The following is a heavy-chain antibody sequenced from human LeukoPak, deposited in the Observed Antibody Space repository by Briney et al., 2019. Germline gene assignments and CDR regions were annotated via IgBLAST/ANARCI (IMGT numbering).Heavy chain of an antibody. V-gene: IGHV3-30-3*01. CDR2: ISDDVSNK. J-gene: IGHJ4*02. CDR3: ARDRGGSGWYYFDF. D-gene: IGHD6-19*01. CDR1: GFTFSSYA. Sequence: PGGSLRLSCAASGFTFSSYAMHWVRQTPDKGLVWVAVISDDVSNKYYADSVKGRFTIPRDNSKNTLYLQMNSLRAEDTAVYYCARDRGGSGWYYFDFWGQGTLVTVS.